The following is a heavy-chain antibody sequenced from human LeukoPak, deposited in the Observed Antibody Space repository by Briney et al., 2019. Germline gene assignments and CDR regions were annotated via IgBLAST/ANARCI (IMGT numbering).Heavy chain of an antibody. J-gene: IGHJ4*02. CDR1: GGSISSYY. D-gene: IGHD3-10*01. CDR3: ARESWDTMVRGVIYDS. CDR2: IYYRGFA. Sequence: SETLSPTCTVSGGSISSYYWGWVRQPPGKGLEWIGYIYYRGFANYNPSLKSRVTISVDTSRNQISLKMNSVTAADTAVYYCARESWDTMVRGVIYDSWGQGTLVTVSS. V-gene: IGHV4-59*01.